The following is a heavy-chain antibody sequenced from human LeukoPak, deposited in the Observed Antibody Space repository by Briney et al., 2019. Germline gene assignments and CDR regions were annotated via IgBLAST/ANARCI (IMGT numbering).Heavy chain of an antibody. CDR1: GFSLSTSGVG. D-gene: IGHD3-22*01. CDR3: AHSPDSSGYYYFDH. CDR2: IYWDDDR. Sequence: SGPTLVKPTQTLTLTFTFSGFSLSTSGVGVGWIRQPPGKALEWVAVIYWDDDRRYSPSLKSRVTITRDTSKNQVVLTMTNMDPGDTAIYYCAHSPDSSGYYYFDHWGQGTLVTVSS. J-gene: IGHJ4*02. V-gene: IGHV2-5*02.